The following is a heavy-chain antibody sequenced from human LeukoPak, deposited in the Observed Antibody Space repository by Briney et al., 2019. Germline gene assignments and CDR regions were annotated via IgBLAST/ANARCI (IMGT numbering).Heavy chain of an antibody. J-gene: IGHJ6*03. CDR1: GYTFTSYG. CDR2: ISAYNGNT. V-gene: IGHV1-18*01. Sequence: GASVKVSCKASGYTFTSYGTSWVRQAPGQGLEWMGWISAYNGNTNYAQKLQGRVTMTTDTSTSTAYMELRSLRSDDTAVYYCARDVPIVVVPAAMAYYYYYYMDVWGKGTTVTVSS. CDR3: ARDVPIVVVPAAMAYYYYYYMDV. D-gene: IGHD2-2*01.